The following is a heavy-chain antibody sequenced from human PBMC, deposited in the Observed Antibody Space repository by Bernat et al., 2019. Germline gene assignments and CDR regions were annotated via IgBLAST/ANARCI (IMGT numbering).Heavy chain of an antibody. D-gene: IGHD6-13*01. J-gene: IGHJ4*02. CDR2: IRYDGSNK. CDR3: ASIAAAGPTDY. V-gene: IGHV3-30*02. CDR1: GFTFSSYG. Sequence: QVQLVESGGGVVQPGRSLRLSCAASGFTFSSYGMHWVRQAPGKGLEWVAFIRYDGSNKYYADSVKGRFTISRDNSKNTLYLQMNSLRAEDTAVYYCASIAAAGPTDYWGQGTLVTVSS.